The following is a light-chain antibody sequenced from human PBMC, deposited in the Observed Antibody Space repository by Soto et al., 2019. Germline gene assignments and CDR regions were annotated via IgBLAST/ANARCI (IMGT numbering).Light chain of an antibody. CDR2: GAS. J-gene: IGKJ3*01. CDR1: QSVSSY. V-gene: IGKV3-20*01. CDR3: QQYGSSPFT. Sequence: EIVLTQSPATLSLSPGERATLSCRASQSVSSYLAWYQQKPGQAPRLLIYGASTRATGIPARFSGILSRTEFTLTISRLEPEDLAVYYCQQYGSSPFTFGPVTKVYIK.